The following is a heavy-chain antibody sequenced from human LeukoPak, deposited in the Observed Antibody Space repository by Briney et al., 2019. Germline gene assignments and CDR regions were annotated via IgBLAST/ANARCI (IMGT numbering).Heavy chain of an antibody. J-gene: IGHJ5*02. CDR3: ARDTESSYNWFDP. Sequence: GGSLRPSCAASGFTFSSYSMNWVRRAPGKGLEWVSYISTSSTTTMYADSVKGRFTISRDNAENSLYLQMNSLRAEDTGVYYCARDTESSYNWFDPWGRGTLVTVSS. D-gene: IGHD6-19*01. V-gene: IGHV3-48*01. CDR2: ISTSSTTT. CDR1: GFTFSSYS.